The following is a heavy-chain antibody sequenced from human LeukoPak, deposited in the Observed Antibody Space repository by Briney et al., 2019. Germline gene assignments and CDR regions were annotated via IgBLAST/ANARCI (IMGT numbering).Heavy chain of an antibody. Sequence: GGSLRLSCAASGFTFSSYWMIWVRQAPGKGLEWVANIRQDGSEKYYVASVRGRFTISRDNAKNSLYLQMNSLRAEDTALYYCARDRFLRRPEPADYWGQGTLVTVSS. CDR3: ARDRFLRRPEPADY. J-gene: IGHJ4*02. CDR2: IRQDGSEK. D-gene: IGHD1-14*01. CDR1: GFTFSSYW. V-gene: IGHV3-7*03.